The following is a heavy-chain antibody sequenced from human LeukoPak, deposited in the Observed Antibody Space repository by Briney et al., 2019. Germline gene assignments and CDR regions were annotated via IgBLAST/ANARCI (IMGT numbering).Heavy chain of an antibody. CDR2: IYPDDSDA. D-gene: IGHD5-24*01. CDR1: GYNFPYYW. Sequence: GESLKISCKGSGYNFPYYWIAWVRQMPGKGLEWMGIIYPDDSDARYSPSFQGQVTISADMSITTAYLRWNTLKASDTAIHYCARADGYTAHFDSWGQGTLVTVSS. J-gene: IGHJ4*02. CDR3: ARADGYTAHFDS. V-gene: IGHV5-51*01.